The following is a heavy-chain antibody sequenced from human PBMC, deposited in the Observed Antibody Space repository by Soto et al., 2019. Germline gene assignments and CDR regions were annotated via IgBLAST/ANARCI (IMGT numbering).Heavy chain of an antibody. CDR1: GFTFSTDT. D-gene: IGHD6-19*01. CDR2: ISTSGATR. V-gene: IGHV3-48*02. Sequence: EVQRVESGGGLVQPGGSLRLSCVASGFTFSTDTMNWVRQAPGKGLAWGAHISTSGATRYYADSVKGRFTIFRDNAKTTLDLQMYILTDEDTAVYYCAMFFGSGFDYWGQGTLVTVSA. J-gene: IGHJ4*02. CDR3: AMFFGSGFDY.